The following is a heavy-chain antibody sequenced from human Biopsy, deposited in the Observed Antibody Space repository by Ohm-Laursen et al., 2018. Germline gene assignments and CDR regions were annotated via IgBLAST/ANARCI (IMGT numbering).Heavy chain of an antibody. CDR1: GGSIKSYY. CDR3: ARLTGDPSY. J-gene: IGHJ4*02. V-gene: IGHV4-59*01. CDR2: IYYTGHT. D-gene: IGHD7-27*01. Sequence: GTLSLTCPVSGGSIKSYYWNWIRQSPGKGPEWIGFIYYTGHTNYNPSLKSRATISVDTSKNQFSLKVISVTAADTAVYYCARLTGDPSYWGQGILVTVSS.